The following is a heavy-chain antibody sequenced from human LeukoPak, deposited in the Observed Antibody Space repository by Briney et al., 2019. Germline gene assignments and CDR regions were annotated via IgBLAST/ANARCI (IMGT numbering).Heavy chain of an antibody. J-gene: IGHJ4*02. Sequence: GESLKISCKGSGCIFTSYWIGWVRQMPGKGLEWMGIIYPGDSDTRYSPSFQGQVTISADKSVTTAYLQWSSLRASDAAMYYCARPYRNGWFNFDYRDQGTLVTVSS. CDR2: IYPGDSDT. V-gene: IGHV5-51*01. CDR1: GCIFTSYW. CDR3: ARPYRNGWFNFDY. D-gene: IGHD6-19*01.